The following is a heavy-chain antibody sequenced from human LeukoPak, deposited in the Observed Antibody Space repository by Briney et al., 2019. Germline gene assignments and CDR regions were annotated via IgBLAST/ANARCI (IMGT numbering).Heavy chain of an antibody. J-gene: IGHJ4*02. V-gene: IGHV3-7*01. CDR2: INRDGSEE. Sequence: GGSLRLSCAASGFSFTSYWMSWVRQAPGQGLEWVANINRDGSEEYCVDSVKGRFTISRDNGKNSLYPQMNSLRAEDTAVYFCARDGSNPYFDYWGQGSLVTVSS. D-gene: IGHD6-13*01. CDR1: GFSFTSYW. CDR3: ARDGSNPYFDY.